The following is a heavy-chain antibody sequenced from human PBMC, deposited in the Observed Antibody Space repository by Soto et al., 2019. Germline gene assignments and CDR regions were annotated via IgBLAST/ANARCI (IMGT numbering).Heavy chain of an antibody. J-gene: IGHJ5*02. CDR3: ARDNIIGQQLVRWGWFDP. CDR1: GGSISSYY. CDR2: IYYSGST. D-gene: IGHD6-13*01. V-gene: IGHV4-59*01. Sequence: SETLSLTCTVSGGSISSYYWSWIRQPPGKGLEWIGYIYYSGSTNYNPSLKSRVTISVDTSKNQFSLKLSSVTAADTAVYYCARDNIIGQQLVRWGWFDPWGQGTLVTVSS.